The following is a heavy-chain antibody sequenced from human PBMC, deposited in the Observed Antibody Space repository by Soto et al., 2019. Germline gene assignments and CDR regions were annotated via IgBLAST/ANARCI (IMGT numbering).Heavy chain of an antibody. D-gene: IGHD1-26*01. CDR2: IKQDGSEN. CDR3: ARGGLGRYFDR. J-gene: IGHJ2*01. V-gene: IGHV3-7*05. Sequence: EVQLVESGGGLVQPGGSLRLSCAASGFTFNTDWMKWVYHAPGKGLACGANIKQDGSENYYVDSVKGRFTIFRDNDENSMYLQMSSLRAEDTAVYYCARGGLGRYFDRWGRGTLVTVAS. CDR1: GFTFNTDW.